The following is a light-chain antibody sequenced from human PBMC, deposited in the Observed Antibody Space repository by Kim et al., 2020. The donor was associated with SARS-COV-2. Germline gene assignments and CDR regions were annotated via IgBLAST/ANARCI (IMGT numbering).Light chain of an antibody. CDR3: QAWDSSTAV. V-gene: IGLV3-1*01. Sequence: SYELTQPPSVSVSPGQTASITCSGAKLGDKYAYWYQQKPGQSPVLVIYQHTKLPSGISQRFSGSSSGNTATLTISPAQTVDEADYYCQAWDSSTAVFGGGTQLTVL. CDR2: QHT. J-gene: IGLJ3*02. CDR1: KLGDKY.